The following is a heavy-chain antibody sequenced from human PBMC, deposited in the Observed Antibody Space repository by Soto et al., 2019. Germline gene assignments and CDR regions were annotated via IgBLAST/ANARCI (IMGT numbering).Heavy chain of an antibody. CDR3: ARSVTSDY. D-gene: IGHD2-21*02. Sequence: SETLSLTCAVYGGSFSGYYWSWIRQPPGKGLEWIGEINHSGSTNYNPSLKSRVTISVDTSKNQFSLKLSSVTAADTAVYYCARSVTSDYWGQGTLVTVS. CDR1: GGSFSGYY. V-gene: IGHV4-34*01. J-gene: IGHJ4*02. CDR2: INHSGST.